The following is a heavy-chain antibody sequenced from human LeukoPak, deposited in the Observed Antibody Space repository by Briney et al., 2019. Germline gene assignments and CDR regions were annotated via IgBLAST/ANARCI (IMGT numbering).Heavy chain of an antibody. D-gene: IGHD2-15*01. V-gene: IGHV1-69*05. CDR1: GGTFSSYA. Sequence: SVKVSCKASGGTFSSYAISWVRQAPGQGLEWMGGIIPIFGTANYAQKSQGRVTITTDESTSTAYMELSSLRSEDTAVYYCARGVDCSGGSCFPYNWFDPWGQGTLVTVSS. J-gene: IGHJ5*02. CDR3: ARGVDCSGGSCFPYNWFDP. CDR2: IIPIFGTA.